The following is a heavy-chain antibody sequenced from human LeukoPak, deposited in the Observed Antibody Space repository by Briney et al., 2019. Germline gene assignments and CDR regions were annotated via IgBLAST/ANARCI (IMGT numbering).Heavy chain of an antibody. D-gene: IGHD7-27*01. V-gene: IGHV4-38-2*02. J-gene: IGHJ3*02. CDR1: GYSIRSGHY. Sequence: SETLSLTCTVSGYSIRSGHYWGWIRQPPEMGLEWIGSIYHSGSTYYNPSLKSRVTISVDTSKNQFSLKLSSVTAADTAVYYCARWDWGPTDAFDIWGQGTMVTVSS. CDR3: ARWDWGPTDAFDI. CDR2: IYHSGST.